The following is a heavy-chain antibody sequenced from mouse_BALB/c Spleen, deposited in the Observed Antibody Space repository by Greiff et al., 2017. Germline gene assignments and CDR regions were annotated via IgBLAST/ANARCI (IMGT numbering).Heavy chain of an antibody. CDR3: YGGAGDWGAY. CDR1: GFNIKDYY. V-gene: IGHV14-4*02. D-gene: IGHD2-13*01. J-gene: IGHJ3*01. CDR2: IDPENGDT. Sequence: VQLQQSGAELVRSGASVKLSCTASGFNIKDYYMHWVKQRPEQGLEWIGWIDPENGDTEYAPKFQGKATMTADTSSNTAYLQLSSLTSEDTAVYYCYGGAGDWGAYWGQGTLVTVSA.